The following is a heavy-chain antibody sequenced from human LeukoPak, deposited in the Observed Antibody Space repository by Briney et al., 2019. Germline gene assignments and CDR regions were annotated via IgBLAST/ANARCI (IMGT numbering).Heavy chain of an antibody. Sequence: VASVKVSCNASGYTFTSYDINWVRQAPGQGLEWMGWMNPDSGNTAYAQKFQGRVSMTRDTSISTAFMVLSSLTSDDTAVYYCGRGQWQELHDYWGQGTLVIVSS. V-gene: IGHV1-8*01. CDR1: GYTFTSYD. J-gene: IGHJ4*02. CDR3: GRGQWQELHDY. CDR2: MNPDSGNT. D-gene: IGHD6-19*01.